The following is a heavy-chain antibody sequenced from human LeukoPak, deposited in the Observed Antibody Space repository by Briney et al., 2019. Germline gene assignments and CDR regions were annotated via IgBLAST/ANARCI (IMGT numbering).Heavy chain of an antibody. CDR3: ARDFVVVAATFLGAFDI. CDR1: GYTFTGYY. D-gene: IGHD2-15*01. J-gene: IGHJ3*02. CDR2: INPNSGGT. Sequence: GASVKVSCKASGYTFTGYYMHWVRQAPGQGLEWMGWINPNSGGTNYVQKFQGRVTMTRDTSISTAYMELSRLRSDDTAVYYCARDFVVVAATFLGAFDIWGQGTMVTVSS. V-gene: IGHV1-2*02.